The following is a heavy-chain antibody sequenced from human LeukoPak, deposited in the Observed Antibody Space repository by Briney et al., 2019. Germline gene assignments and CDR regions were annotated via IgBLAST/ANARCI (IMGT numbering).Heavy chain of an antibody. CDR2: ISYDGSNK. Sequence: PGRSLRLSCAASGFTFSSYGMHWVRQAPGKGLEWVAVISYDGSNKYYADSVKGRFTISRDNSKNTLYLQMNSLRAEDTAVYYCACYGDYYFDYWGQGTLVTVSS. D-gene: IGHD4-17*01. V-gene: IGHV3-30*03. CDR1: GFTFSSYG. J-gene: IGHJ4*02. CDR3: ACYGDYYFDY.